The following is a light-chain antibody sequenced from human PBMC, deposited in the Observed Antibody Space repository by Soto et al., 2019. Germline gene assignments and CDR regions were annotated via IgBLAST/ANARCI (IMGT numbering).Light chain of an antibody. V-gene: IGKV3-20*01. CDR2: GAS. CDR1: QSVSNNY. J-gene: IGKJ1*01. Sequence: GTLSLSPGERATLSCRASQSVSNNYLAWYQQKPGQAPRLLIYGASNRATGIPDRFSDSGSGTDFTLTISRLEPEDFAVYYCQQYGSSGTFGQGTKVDIK. CDR3: QQYGSSGT.